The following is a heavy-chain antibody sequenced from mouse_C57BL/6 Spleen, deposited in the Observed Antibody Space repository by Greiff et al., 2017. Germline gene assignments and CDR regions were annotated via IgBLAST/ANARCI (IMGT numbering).Heavy chain of an antibody. Sequence: QVQLQQPGAELVKPGASVKLSCKASGYTFTSYWMLWVKQRPGQGLEWIGMIHPNSGSTNYNEKFKSKATLTVDKSSSTAYMQLSSLTSEDSAVYYCARNYDYGFDYWGQGTTLTVSS. CDR2: IHPNSGST. D-gene: IGHD2-4*01. CDR1: GYTFTSYW. V-gene: IGHV1-64*01. J-gene: IGHJ2*01. CDR3: ARNYDYGFDY.